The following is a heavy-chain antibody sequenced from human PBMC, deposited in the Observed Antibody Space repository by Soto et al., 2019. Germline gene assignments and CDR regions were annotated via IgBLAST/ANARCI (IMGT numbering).Heavy chain of an antibody. CDR2: IWYDGSNK. V-gene: IGHV3-33*01. D-gene: IGHD3-16*01. CDR3: AGEGDAAIFDY. J-gene: IGHJ4*02. Sequence: PGGSLRLSCAASGFTFSSYGMHWVRQAPGKGLEWVAVIWYDGSNKYYADSVKGRFTISRDNSKNTLYLQMNSLRAEDTAVYYCAGEGDAAIFDYWGQGTMVTVSS. CDR1: GFTFSSYG.